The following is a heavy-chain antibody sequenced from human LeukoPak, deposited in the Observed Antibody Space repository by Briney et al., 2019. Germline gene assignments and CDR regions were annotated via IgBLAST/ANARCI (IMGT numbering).Heavy chain of an antibody. D-gene: IGHD3-22*01. CDR1: GFTFSSYA. CDR3: AKDFRDSSGYHFDY. V-gene: IGHV3-23*01. Sequence: PGGSLRLSCAAPGFTFSSYAMSWVRQAPGKGLEWVSAISGSGGSTYYADSVKGRFTISRDNSKNTLYLQMNSLRAEDTAVYYCAKDFRDSSGYHFDYWGQGTLVTVSS. CDR2: ISGSGGST. J-gene: IGHJ4*02.